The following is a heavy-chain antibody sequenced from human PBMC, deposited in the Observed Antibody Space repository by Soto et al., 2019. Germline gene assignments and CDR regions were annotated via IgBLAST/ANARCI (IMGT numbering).Heavy chain of an antibody. CDR3: ARAGASFFYYYYYMDV. D-gene: IGHD3-3*01. CDR1: GYSFSSHG. Sequence: QVHLVQSGDEVKKPGAAVKVSCKASGYSFSSHGIGWVRQAPGQGLEWMGWISVYNGNTNYAQRFQGRVTLTTDTSTSKAYMELRSLRSDDTAVYYCARAGASFFYYYYYMDVWAKGTTVTVSS. V-gene: IGHV1-18*01. CDR2: ISVYNGNT. J-gene: IGHJ6*03.